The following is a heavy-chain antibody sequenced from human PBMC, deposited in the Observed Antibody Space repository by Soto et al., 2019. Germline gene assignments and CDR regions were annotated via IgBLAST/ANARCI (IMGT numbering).Heavy chain of an antibody. D-gene: IGHD2-21*02. Sequence: EVQLVESGGGLVQPGGSLRLSCAASGFTVSSNYMSWVRQAPGKGLEWVSVIYSGGSTYYADSVKGRFTISRHNSKNTLYLQMNSLRAEDTAVYYCAKIMSGGDLQYAFDIWCQGTMVTVSS. CDR2: IYSGGST. J-gene: IGHJ3*02. V-gene: IGHV3-53*04. CDR1: GFTVSSNY. CDR3: AKIMSGGDLQYAFDI.